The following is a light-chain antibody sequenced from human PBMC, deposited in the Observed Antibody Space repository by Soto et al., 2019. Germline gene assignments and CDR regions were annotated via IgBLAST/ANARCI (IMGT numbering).Light chain of an antibody. CDR2: WAS. J-gene: IGKJ5*01. CDR3: HQYYSVPPT. CDR1: QTILSTSNNKHY. V-gene: IGKV4-1*01. Sequence: DIVMTQSPDSLAVSLGERVTISCKSSQTILSTSNNKHYLAWFRQKPGQPPKLLIYWASTRESGVPDRFSGSGSETDFTLTITSLQAEDVAIYSCHQYYSVPPTFGQGTRLEIK.